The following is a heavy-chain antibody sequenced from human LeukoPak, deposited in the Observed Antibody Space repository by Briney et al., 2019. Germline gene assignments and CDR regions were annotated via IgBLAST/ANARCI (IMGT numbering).Heavy chain of an antibody. D-gene: IGHD6-19*01. CDR1: GYTFSSYG. V-gene: IGHV1-18*01. Sequence: GASVKVSCKTSGYTFSSYGIGWVRQAPGQGLDLMGWISAYTGNTSYAHKFQGRVLMTTDRSTNSASLELRSLRSDDTAVYYCARLGPDSSEHLDHWGQGTLVTVSS. J-gene: IGHJ4*02. CDR2: ISAYTGNT. CDR3: ARLGPDSSEHLDH.